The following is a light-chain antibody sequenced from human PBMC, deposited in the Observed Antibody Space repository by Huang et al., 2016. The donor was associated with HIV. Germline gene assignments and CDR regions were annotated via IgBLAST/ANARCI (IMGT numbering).Light chain of an antibody. CDR3: QQRSSWPRVT. J-gene: IGKJ4*01. CDR1: QDISNY. CDR2: DAT. Sequence: DIQMTQSPSSLSASVGDRVTITCQASQDISNYLNWSQQKSGKAPNLLIYDATNLETGVPSRFSGSGSGTDFTFTISSLEPEDFAVYYCQQRSSWPRVTFGGGTKVELK. V-gene: IGKV1-33*01.